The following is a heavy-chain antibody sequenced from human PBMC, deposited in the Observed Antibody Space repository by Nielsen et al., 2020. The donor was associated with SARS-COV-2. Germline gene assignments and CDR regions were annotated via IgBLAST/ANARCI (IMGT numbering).Heavy chain of an antibody. CDR3: AREEWSGYYTGYYYYYMDV. J-gene: IGHJ6*03. D-gene: IGHD3-3*01. CDR2: ISYDGSNK. CDR1: GFTFSSYG. V-gene: IGHV3-30*03. Sequence: GESLKISCAASGFTFSSYGMHWVRQAPGKGLEWVAVISYDGSNKYYADSVKGRFTISRDNAKNSLYLQMNSLRAEDTAVYYCAREEWSGYYTGYYYYYMDVWGKGTTVTVSS.